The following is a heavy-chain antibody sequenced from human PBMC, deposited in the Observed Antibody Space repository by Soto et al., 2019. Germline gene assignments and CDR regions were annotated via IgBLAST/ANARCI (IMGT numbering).Heavy chain of an antibody. CDR3: ARGSGGYSYGLNDYDYYYSLAC. D-gene: IGHD5-18*01. J-gene: IGHJ6*01. CDR2: INSDGSST. V-gene: IGHV3-74*01. Sequence: SGRSLRLSCAASGFTFSSYWMHWVRQAPGKGLVWVSRINSDGSSTSYADSVKGRFTISRDNAKNTLYLQMNSLRAEDTAVYYCARGSGGYSYGLNDYDYYYSLACPGKGATVTVSA. CDR1: GFTFSSYW.